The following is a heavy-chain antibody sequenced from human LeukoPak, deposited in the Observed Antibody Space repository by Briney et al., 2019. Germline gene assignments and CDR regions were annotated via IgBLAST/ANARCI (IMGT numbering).Heavy chain of an antibody. CDR1: GFTFSSYA. V-gene: IGHV3-23*01. J-gene: IGHJ4*02. CDR3: AKDLKLAPFDY. CDR2: ISGSGGST. Sequence: PGGSLRLSCAASGFTFSSYAMSWVRQAPGKGLEWVSAISGSGGSTYYADSVKGRFTISRDNSKDTLYLQMNSLGTEDTAVYYCAKDLKLAPFDYWGQGILVTVSS.